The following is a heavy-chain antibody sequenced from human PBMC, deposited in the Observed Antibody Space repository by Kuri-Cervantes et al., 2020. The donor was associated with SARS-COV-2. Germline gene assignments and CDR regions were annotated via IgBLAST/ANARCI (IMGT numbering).Heavy chain of an antibody. V-gene: IGHV1-2*02. D-gene: IGHD6-19*01. CDR2: IKPNSGGT. CDR3: ARVESNSGWDMISGPPGWFDF. J-gene: IGHJ5*01. Sequence: ASVKVSCKASGYGFTGYYVHWVRQAPGQGLEWMGWIKPNSGGTNYAQKFQGRVTMTRDTSISTAYMELRRQRSDDTAMYYCARVESNSGWDMISGPPGWFDFWGQGTLVTVSS. CDR1: GYGFTGYY.